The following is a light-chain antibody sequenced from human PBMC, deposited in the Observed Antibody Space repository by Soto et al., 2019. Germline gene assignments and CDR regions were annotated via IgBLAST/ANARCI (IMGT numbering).Light chain of an antibody. CDR2: DAS. Sequence: DIQMTQSPSTLSASVGDRVTITCRASQSISNWLAWYQQKPGKAPKLLIYDASSLESGVPSRFSGSGSGTEFTLTISSLPPDDLAIYYCQQYNSYSPWTFGQGTKVGIK. CDR1: QSISNW. CDR3: QQYNSYSPWT. V-gene: IGKV1-5*01. J-gene: IGKJ1*01.